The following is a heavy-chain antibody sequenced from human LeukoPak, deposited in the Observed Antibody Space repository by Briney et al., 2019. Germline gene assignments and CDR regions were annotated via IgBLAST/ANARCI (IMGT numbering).Heavy chain of an antibody. V-gene: IGHV3-30*02. J-gene: IGHJ4*02. CDR2: IRYDGSNK. D-gene: IGHD5-12*01. CDR1: GFTFSGYG. Sequence: GGSLRLSCAASGFTFSGYGMHWVRQAPGKGLEWVAFIRYDGSNKYYADSVKGRFTISRDNSKNTLYLQMNSLRAEDTAVYYCAKGVGPRTVDIVATTLDYWGQGTLVTVSS. CDR3: AKGVGPRTVDIVATTLDY.